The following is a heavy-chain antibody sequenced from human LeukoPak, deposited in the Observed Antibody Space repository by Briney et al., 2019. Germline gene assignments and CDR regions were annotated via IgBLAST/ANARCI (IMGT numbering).Heavy chain of an antibody. Sequence: SVKVSCKASGGTFSSYTISWVRQAPGQGLEWMGRIIPILGIANYAQKFQGRVTITADKSTSTAYMELSSLRSEDTAVYYCARDGQQYPYYYYYGMDVWGQGTTVTVSS. V-gene: IGHV1-69*04. CDR3: ARDGQQYPYYYYYGMDV. D-gene: IGHD2-2*01. J-gene: IGHJ6*02. CDR2: IIPILGIA. CDR1: GGTFSSYT.